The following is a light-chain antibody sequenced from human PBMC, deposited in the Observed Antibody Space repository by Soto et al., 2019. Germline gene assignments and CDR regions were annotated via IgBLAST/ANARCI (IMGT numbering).Light chain of an antibody. CDR1: QSISXH. CDR2: ASY. Sequence: SXSXXVGDXVTIXCRASQSISXHLNWYQHKPGRPPRLLIFASYILXGGVPSRFXXXXXXXXXXXXXDSLQPEDVATYYCQHSYITPRYTFGQGTKVX. J-gene: IGKJ2*01. V-gene: IGKV1-39*01. CDR3: QHSYITPRYT.